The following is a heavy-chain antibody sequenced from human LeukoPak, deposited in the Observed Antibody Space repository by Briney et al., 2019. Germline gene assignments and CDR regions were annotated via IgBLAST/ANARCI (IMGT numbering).Heavy chain of an antibody. CDR2: ISWNSGSI. CDR1: GFTFDDYA. J-gene: IGHJ6*03. CDR3: AKDGGTSYYYYYMDV. V-gene: IGHV3-9*01. Sequence: PGGFLRLSCAASGFTFDDYAMHWVRQAPGKGLEWVSGISWNSGSIGYADSVKGRVTISRDNAKNSLYLQMNSLRAEDTALYYCAKDGGTSYYYYYMDVWGKGTTVTVSS. D-gene: IGHD3-16*01.